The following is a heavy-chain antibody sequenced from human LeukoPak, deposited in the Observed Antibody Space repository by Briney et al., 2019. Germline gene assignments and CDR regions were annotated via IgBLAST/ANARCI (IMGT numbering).Heavy chain of an antibody. J-gene: IGHJ5*02. CDR3: ARDRCTNGVCYKAWFDP. CDR2: INPSGGST. Sequence: GASVKVSCTASGYTFTSYYMHWVRQAPGQGLEWMGIINPSGGSTSYAQKFQGRVTITADESTSTAYMELSSLRSEDTAVYYCARDRCTNGVCYKAWFDPWGQGTLVTVSS. D-gene: IGHD2-8*01. V-gene: IGHV1-46*01. CDR1: GYTFTSYY.